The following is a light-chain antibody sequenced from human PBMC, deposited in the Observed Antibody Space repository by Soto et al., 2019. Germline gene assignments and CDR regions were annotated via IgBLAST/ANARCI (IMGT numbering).Light chain of an antibody. J-gene: IGLJ2*01. CDR3: AAWDASLSGSVV. CDR2: RNN. CDR1: SSNIGSNY. Sequence: QSVLTQPPSASGTPGQRVTISCSGSSSNIGSNYVYWYQQLPGTAPKLLIYRNNQRPSGVPDRFSGSKSGTSASLAISGLRSEDEADYYCAAWDASLSGSVVFGGGTTLNVL. V-gene: IGLV1-47*01.